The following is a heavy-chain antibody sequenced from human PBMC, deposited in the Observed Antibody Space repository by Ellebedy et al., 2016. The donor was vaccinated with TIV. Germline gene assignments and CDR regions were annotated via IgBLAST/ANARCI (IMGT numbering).Heavy chain of an antibody. V-gene: IGHV3-23*01. Sequence: GESLKISCAASGLTFSSHAMSWVRQAPGKGLEWVSSITESGGNTYYADSVKGSFTISSDNSKDTLVLQMNSLRAEDTAIYFCARDPVGVGPAFDIWGQGTMVTVSS. J-gene: IGHJ3*02. D-gene: IGHD4-23*01. CDR1: GLTFSSHA. CDR2: ITESGGNT. CDR3: ARDPVGVGPAFDI.